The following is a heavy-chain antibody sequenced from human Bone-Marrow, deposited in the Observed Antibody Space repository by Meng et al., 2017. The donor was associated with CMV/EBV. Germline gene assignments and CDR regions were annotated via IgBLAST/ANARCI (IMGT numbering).Heavy chain of an antibody. D-gene: IGHD1-1*01. V-gene: IGHV4-59*01. CDR1: GGSISSYY. Sequence: SEALSLTCTVSGGSISSYYWSWIRQPPGKGLEWIGYIYYSGSTNYNPSLTSRVTIPVDPSKNQFSLKLSSLTAADTAVYYCARARRNYYYGMDVWGQGTTVTVSS. CDR3: ARARRNYYYGMDV. CDR2: IYYSGST. J-gene: IGHJ6*02.